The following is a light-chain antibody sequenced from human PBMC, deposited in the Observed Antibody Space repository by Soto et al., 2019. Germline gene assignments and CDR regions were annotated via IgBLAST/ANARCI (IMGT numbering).Light chain of an antibody. CDR2: KVS. V-gene: IGKV2-30*01. J-gene: IGKJ2*01. Sequence: DVVMTQSPLSLPVTLGQPASISCRSSQSLVYSDGNTYLNWFQQRPGQSPRRLIYKVSNRYSGVSDRLSGSESGSDFTLKISRVEAEDVGGYYCMQGTHWLPYTFGQGTKLEIK. CDR3: MQGTHWLPYT. CDR1: QSLVYSDGNTY.